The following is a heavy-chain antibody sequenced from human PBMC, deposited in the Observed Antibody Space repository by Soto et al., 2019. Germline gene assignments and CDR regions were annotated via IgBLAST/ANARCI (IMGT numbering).Heavy chain of an antibody. CDR3: AGLGYCSGGSCYGVAY. CDR2: IFYSGST. D-gene: IGHD2-15*01. CDR1: GGSISSSSYY. J-gene: IGHJ4*02. V-gene: IGHV4-39*07. Sequence: SETLSLTCPFSGGSISSSSYYWGWIRQPPGKGLEWIGSIFYSGSTYYNPSLKSRVTISVDTSKNQFSLKLSSVTAADTAVYYCAGLGYCSGGSCYGVAYWGQGSLVTVSS.